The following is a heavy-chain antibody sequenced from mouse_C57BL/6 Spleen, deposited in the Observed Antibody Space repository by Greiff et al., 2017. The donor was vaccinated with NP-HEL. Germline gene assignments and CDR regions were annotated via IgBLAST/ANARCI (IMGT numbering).Heavy chain of an antibody. V-gene: IGHV1-61*01. CDR1: GYTFTSYW. CDR3: ATGAVTTAYYCDY. CDR2: IYPSDSET. J-gene: IGHJ2*01. Sequence: VQLQQPGAELVRPGSSVKLSCKASGYTFTSYWMDWVKQRPGQGLEWIGNIYPSDSETHYNQKFKDKATLTVDKSSSTAYMQLSSLTSEDSAVYYCATGAVTTAYYCDYWGQGTTLTVSS. D-gene: IGHD1-2*01.